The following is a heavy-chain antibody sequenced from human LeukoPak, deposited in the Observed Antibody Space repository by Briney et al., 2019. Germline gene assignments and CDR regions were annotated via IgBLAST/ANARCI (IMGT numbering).Heavy chain of an antibody. V-gene: IGHV1-8*03. J-gene: IGHJ5*02. CDR1: GYTFTSYD. CDR2: INPNSGNT. D-gene: IGHD3-3*01. CDR3: ARGTITIFGVAVAYWFDP. Sequence: ASVKVSCKASGYTFTSYDINWVRQATGQGLEWMGWINPNSGNTGYAQKFQGRVTITRNTSISTAYMELSSLRSEDTAVYYCARGTITIFGVAVAYWFDPWGQGTLVTVSS.